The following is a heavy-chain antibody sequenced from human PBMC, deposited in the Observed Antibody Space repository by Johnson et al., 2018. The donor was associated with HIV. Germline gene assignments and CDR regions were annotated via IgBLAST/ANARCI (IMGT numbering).Heavy chain of an antibody. J-gene: IGHJ3*02. V-gene: IGHV3-30*04. CDR3: AKDNGARGYDFWNGFLPSALDI. CDR2: ISYDGSNK. D-gene: IGHD3-3*01. Sequence: VESGRSLRLSCAGSGFTFSSYAFHWVRQAPAKGLEWVAAISYDGSNKYYADSVKGRFTISRDNSKNTLYMQMNSLRAEDTAVYYCAKDNGARGYDFWNGFLPSALDIWGQGTMVTVSS. CDR1: GFTFSSYA.